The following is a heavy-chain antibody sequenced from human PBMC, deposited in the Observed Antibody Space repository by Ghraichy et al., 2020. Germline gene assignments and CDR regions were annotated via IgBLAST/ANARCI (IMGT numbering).Heavy chain of an antibody. V-gene: IGHV1/OR15-1*04. CDR2: TNPNTGDS. CDR1: CLSTNDRY. CDR3: ARDMMGSQGKYFDL. Sequence: ASVKVSCKAYCLSTNDRYITRLHHAPVQKFRLPGCTNPNTGDSHYAQKFEGRVTMTRDVSINTGYMDLTRLTFGDTATYFCARDMMGSQGKYFDLWGRGTLVTVSS. D-gene: IGHD3-16*01. J-gene: IGHJ2*01.